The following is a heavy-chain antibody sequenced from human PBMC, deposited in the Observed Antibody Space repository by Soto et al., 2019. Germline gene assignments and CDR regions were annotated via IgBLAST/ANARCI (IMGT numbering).Heavy chain of an antibody. J-gene: IGHJ4*02. V-gene: IGHV1-69*13. CDR3: ARGEWEPFFDY. D-gene: IGHD1-26*01. CDR2: IIPIFGTA. Sequence: SVNVSCKSSGGTFSSYSISWVRQAPGQGLECMGGIIPIFGTANYAQKFQGRVTITADESTSTAYMELSSLRSEDTAMYYCARGEWEPFFDYWGQGTLVTVSS. CDR1: GGTFSSYS.